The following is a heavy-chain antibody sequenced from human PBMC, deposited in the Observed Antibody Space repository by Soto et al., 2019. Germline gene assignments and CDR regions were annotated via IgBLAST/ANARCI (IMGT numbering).Heavy chain of an antibody. Sequence: ASVKVSCKVSGYTLTELSMHWVRQAPGKGLEWMGGFDPEDGETIYAQKFQGRVTMTEDTSTDTAYMELSSLKSEDTAVYYCATGYGSGSYGDYWGQGTLVTVSS. V-gene: IGHV1-24*01. CDR1: GYTLTELS. CDR3: ATGYGSGSYGDY. CDR2: FDPEDGET. D-gene: IGHD3-10*01. J-gene: IGHJ4*02.